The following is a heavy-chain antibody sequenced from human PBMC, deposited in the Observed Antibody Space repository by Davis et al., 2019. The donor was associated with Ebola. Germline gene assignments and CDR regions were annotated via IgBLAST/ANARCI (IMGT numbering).Heavy chain of an antibody. D-gene: IGHD6-13*01. CDR3: ARDRYSSSWLQGFDP. J-gene: IGHJ5*02. Sequence: PGGSLRLSCAASGFTFSRYWMHWVRQAPGKGLVWVSRISTDVSSTSYADSVKGRFTISRDNAQNTLYLQMNSLRAEDTAVYYCARDRYSSSWLQGFDPWGQGTLVTVSS. CDR2: ISTDVSST. CDR1: GFTFSRYW. V-gene: IGHV3-74*01.